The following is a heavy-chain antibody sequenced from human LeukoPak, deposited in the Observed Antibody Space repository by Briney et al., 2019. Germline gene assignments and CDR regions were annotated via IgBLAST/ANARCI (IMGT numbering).Heavy chain of an antibody. J-gene: IGHJ4*02. D-gene: IGHD5-18*01. Sequence: ASVKVSCKASGYTFTGYYMHWVRQAPGQGFEWMGWINPKSGGTNYAQKFQDRVTMTRDTSISTAYMEVSSLRSDDTAVYYCAREGDRDTSMAEFDYWGQGTLVTVSS. V-gene: IGHV1-2*02. CDR3: AREGDRDTSMAEFDY. CDR1: GYTFTGYY. CDR2: INPKSGGT.